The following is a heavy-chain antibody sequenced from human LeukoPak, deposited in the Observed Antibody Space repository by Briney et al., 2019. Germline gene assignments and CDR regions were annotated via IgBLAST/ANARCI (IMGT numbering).Heavy chain of an antibody. D-gene: IGHD3-10*01. CDR3: ARAGTMVRGVYFDY. Sequence: ASVKVSCKASGYTFTSYGISWVRQAPGQGLEWMGWINPNSGGTNYAQKFQGRVTMTRDTSISTAYMELSRLRSDDTAVYYCARAGTMVRGVYFDYWGQGTLITVSS. J-gene: IGHJ4*02. CDR2: INPNSGGT. V-gene: IGHV1-2*02. CDR1: GYTFTSYG.